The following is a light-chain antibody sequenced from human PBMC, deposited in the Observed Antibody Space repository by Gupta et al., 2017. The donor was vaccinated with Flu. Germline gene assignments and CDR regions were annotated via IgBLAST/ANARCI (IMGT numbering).Light chain of an antibody. Sequence: DYQMTQSPSTQSASVGDRVTITCRASQSIKTWLAWFQRKPGEAPKLLIYKASTLETGVPSRFSGSGSGTEFTLTISSLQADDFATYYCQQYYGPWTFGQGTKVEIK. CDR2: KAS. V-gene: IGKV1-5*03. J-gene: IGKJ1*01. CDR3: QQYYGPWT. CDR1: QSIKTW.